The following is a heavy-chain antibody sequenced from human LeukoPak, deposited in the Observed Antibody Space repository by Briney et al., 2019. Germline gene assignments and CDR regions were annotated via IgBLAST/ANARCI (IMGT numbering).Heavy chain of an antibody. J-gene: IGHJ4*02. CDR3: ARDLGMGVPFDY. V-gene: IGHV3-21*01. D-gene: IGHD3-3*01. CDR1: GFTFSSYS. Sequence: PGGSLRLSCAASGFTFSSYSMNWVRQAPGKGLEWVSSISSSSSYIYYGDSVKGRFTISRDNAKNSLYLQMNSLRAEDTAVYYCARDLGMGVPFDYWGQGTLVTVSS. CDR2: ISSSSSYI.